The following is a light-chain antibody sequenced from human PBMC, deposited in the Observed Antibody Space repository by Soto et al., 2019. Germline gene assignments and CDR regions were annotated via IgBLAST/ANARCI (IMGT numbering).Light chain of an antibody. CDR2: DDN. CDR1: SSNIGGNS. Sequence: QSVLTQPPSVSAAPGQKVTISCSGSSSNIGGNSVSWYQQLPGTAPKLLIYDDNKRPSGIPDRFSGSKSGTSATLGITGFQTGDEADYYCQSYDSSLSGFVFGTGTKVTVL. J-gene: IGLJ1*01. CDR3: QSYDSSLSGFV. V-gene: IGLV1-51*01.